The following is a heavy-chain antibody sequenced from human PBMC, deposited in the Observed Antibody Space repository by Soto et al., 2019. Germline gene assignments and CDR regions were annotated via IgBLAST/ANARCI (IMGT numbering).Heavy chain of an antibody. CDR1: GFTFSNYW. CDR2: INSDGSSI. V-gene: IGHV3-74*01. D-gene: IGHD3-10*01. J-gene: IGHJ5*02. CDR3: ARTRRYGSGSRGYRFDP. Sequence: EVQLVESGGGLVQPGGSLRLSCAASGFTFSNYWMNWVRQAPGKGLVWVSRINSDGSSISYADSVKGRFSISRDNAKNTWYMQMNSLRAEDTAVYYCARTRRYGSGSRGYRFDPWGQGTLVTVSS.